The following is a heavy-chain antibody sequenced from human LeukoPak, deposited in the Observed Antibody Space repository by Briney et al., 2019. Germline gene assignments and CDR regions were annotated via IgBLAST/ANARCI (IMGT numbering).Heavy chain of an antibody. CDR3: ARRTGDDYGPFDI. CDR2: IRGKTNNYAT. CDR1: GFTFSGSA. D-gene: IGHD4/OR15-4a*01. V-gene: IGHV3-73*01. Sequence: GGSLKLSCAASGFTFSGSAMHWVRQASGKGLEWLGRIRGKTNNYATVYEESMKGRFAISRDDSKNTAYLRMNSLKTEDTAVYFCARRTGDDYGPFDIWGQGTMVTVSS. J-gene: IGHJ3*02.